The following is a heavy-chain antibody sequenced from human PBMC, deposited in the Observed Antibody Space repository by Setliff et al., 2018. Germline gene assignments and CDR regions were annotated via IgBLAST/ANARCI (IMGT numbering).Heavy chain of an antibody. J-gene: IGHJ5*02. Sequence: SETLSLTCTVSGGSISSSSYYWGWIRQPPGKGLEWIGRIYTSGSTNYNPSLKSRVTISVDTSKNQFSLKLSSVTAADTAVYYCARDQYNFWSGYFYESSWLDPWGQGTLVTVSS. V-gene: IGHV4-61*02. D-gene: IGHD3-3*01. CDR2: IYTSGST. CDR1: GGSISSSSYY. CDR3: ARDQYNFWSGYFYESSWLDP.